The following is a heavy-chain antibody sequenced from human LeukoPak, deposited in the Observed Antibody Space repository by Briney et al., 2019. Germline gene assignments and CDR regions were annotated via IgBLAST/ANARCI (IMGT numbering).Heavy chain of an antibody. CDR3: ARLEATVIPYNWFDP. CDR2: INHSGST. Sequence: SETLSLTCAVYGGSFSGYYWSWIRQPPGKGLEWIGEINHSGSTNYNPSLKSRVTISVDTSKNQFSLKLSSVTAADTAVYYCARLEATVIPYNWFDPWGQGTLVTVSS. J-gene: IGHJ5*02. V-gene: IGHV4-34*01. CDR1: GGSFSGYY. D-gene: IGHD3-16*02.